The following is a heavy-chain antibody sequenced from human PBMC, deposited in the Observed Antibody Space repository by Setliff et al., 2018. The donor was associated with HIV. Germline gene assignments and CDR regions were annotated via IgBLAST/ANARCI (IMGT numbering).Heavy chain of an antibody. CDR2: VVPTIHEA. J-gene: IGHJ4*02. V-gene: IGHV1-69*13. D-gene: IGHD3-10*01. CDR1: GVTFNYSF. CDR3: ARSQINLVRGVVHYFDY. Sequence: EASVKVSCKASGVTFNYSFITWVRQAPGQGLEWMGGVVPTIHEATYAQKFQGRVTITADESATTVYMELSSLRSEDMAVYYCARSQINLVRGVVHYFDYWGQGTLVTVSS.